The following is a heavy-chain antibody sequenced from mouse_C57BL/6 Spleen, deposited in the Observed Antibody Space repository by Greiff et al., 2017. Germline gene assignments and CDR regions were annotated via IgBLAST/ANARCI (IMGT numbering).Heavy chain of an antibody. J-gene: IGHJ3*01. Sequence: QVQLKQPGAELVKPGASVKLSCKASGYTFTSYWMQWVKQRPGQGLEWIGEIDPSDSYTNYNQKFKGKATLTVDTSSSTAYMQLSSLTSEDSAVYYCARETAQAPWFAYWGQGTLVTVSA. CDR3: ARETAQAPWFAY. CDR1: GYTFTSYW. D-gene: IGHD3-2*02. CDR2: IDPSDSYT. V-gene: IGHV1-50*01.